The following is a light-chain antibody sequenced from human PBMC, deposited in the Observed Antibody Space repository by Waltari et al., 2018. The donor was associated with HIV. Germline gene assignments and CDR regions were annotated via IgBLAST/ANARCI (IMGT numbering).Light chain of an antibody. CDR1: YCVTTY. CDR2: HSY. Sequence: VFTLSPDTLSFGPGQRATLPSRASYCVTTYLAWYHQKPGQPPRLCSYHSYNRADGIPARFSGSGSGTDFTLTISRLEPEDFAVYYCQQRSSWPYIFGQGTRLEIK. CDR3: QQRSSWPYI. V-gene: IGKV3-11*01. J-gene: IGKJ2*01.